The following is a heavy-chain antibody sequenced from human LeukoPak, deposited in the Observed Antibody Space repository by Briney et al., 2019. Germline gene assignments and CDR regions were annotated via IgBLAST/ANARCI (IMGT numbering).Heavy chain of an antibody. Sequence: GASVKVSCKASGYTFTSYDINWVRQATGQGLEWMGWMNPNSGNTGYAQKFQGRVTMTRNTSISTAYMELSSLRSEDTAVYYCARVGDSSSWYLTVRYYYMDVWGKGTTVTISS. D-gene: IGHD6-13*01. CDR2: MNPNSGNT. V-gene: IGHV1-8*01. CDR1: GYTFTSYD. J-gene: IGHJ6*03. CDR3: ARVGDSSSWYLTVRYYYMDV.